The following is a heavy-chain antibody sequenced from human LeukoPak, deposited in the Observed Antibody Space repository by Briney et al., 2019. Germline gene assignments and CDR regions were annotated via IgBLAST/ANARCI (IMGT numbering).Heavy chain of an antibody. CDR2: IYYSGST. CDR1: GGSISSSSYY. CDR3: ARQLGYCSSTSCYADKVDY. D-gene: IGHD2-2*01. Sequence: PSETLSLTCTVSGGSISSSSYYWGWIRQPPGKGLEWIGSIYYSGSTYYNLSLKSRVTISVDTSKNQFSLKLSSVTAADTAVYYCARQLGYCSSTSCYADKVDYWGQGTLVTVSS. J-gene: IGHJ4*02. V-gene: IGHV4-39*01.